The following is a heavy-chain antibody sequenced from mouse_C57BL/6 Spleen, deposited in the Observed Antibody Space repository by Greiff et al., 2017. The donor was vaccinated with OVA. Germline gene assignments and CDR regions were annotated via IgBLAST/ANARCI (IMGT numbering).Heavy chain of an antibody. V-gene: IGHV2-2*01. Sequence: QVQLKESGPGLVQPSQSLSITCTVSGFSFTSYGVHWVRQSPGKGLEWLGVIWSGGSTDYNAAFISRLSISKDNSKSQVFFKMNSLQADDTAIYYCARDGGSGYQAWFAYWGQGTLVTVSA. D-gene: IGHD3-2*02. CDR2: IWSGGST. J-gene: IGHJ3*01. CDR1: GFSFTSYG. CDR3: ARDGGSGYQAWFAY.